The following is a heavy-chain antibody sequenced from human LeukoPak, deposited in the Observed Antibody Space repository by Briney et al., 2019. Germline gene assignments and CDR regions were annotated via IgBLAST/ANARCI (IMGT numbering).Heavy chain of an antibody. CDR3: AKGYYYDSSGPLGY. J-gene: IGHJ4*02. CDR2: ISGSGGST. Sequence: PGGSLRLSCAASGFTFSSYGMSWVRQAPGKGLEWVSAISGSGGSTYYADSVKGRFTISRDNSKNTLYLQMNSLRAEDTAVYYCAKGYYYDSSGPLGYWGQGTLVTVSS. V-gene: IGHV3-23*01. CDR1: GFTFSSYG. D-gene: IGHD3-22*01.